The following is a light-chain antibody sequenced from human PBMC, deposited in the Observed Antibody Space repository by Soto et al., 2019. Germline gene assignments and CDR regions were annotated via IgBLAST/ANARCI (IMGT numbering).Light chain of an antibody. J-gene: IGLJ2*01. Sequence: QSVLTQPPSASGTPGQRVTISCSGSSSNIGSNSVYWYQQLPGTAPKLLIYTNNQRPSGVPDRFSGSKSGTSASLAISGLRSEDEADYYCQTWGTGFQFFGGGTKLTVL. V-gene: IGLV1-47*02. CDR3: QTWGTGFQF. CDR2: TNN. CDR1: SSNIGSNS.